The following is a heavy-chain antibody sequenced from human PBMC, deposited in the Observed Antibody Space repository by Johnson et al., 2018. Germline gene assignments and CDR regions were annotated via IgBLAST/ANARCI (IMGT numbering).Heavy chain of an antibody. CDR2: ISYDGSNK. CDR3: AKDLRRFATTFAEFFQH. Sequence: QAPGKGLEWVAVISYDGSNKYYADSVKGRFTISRDNSKNTLYLQMNSLRAEDTAVYYCAKDLRRFATTFAEFFQHWGQGTLVTVSS. D-gene: IGHD1-26*01. V-gene: IGHV3-30*18. J-gene: IGHJ1*01.